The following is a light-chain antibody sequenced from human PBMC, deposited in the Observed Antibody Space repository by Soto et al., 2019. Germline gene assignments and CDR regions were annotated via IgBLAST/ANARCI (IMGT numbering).Light chain of an antibody. J-gene: IGKJ2*01. CDR3: QQTYRTPYT. Sequence: DIQMIQSPSSLSASVGDRVTITCRASQSSNNYLNWYHQKPGKAPKLLIYAASSLQSGVPSRFSGSGSGTDFTLTISSLQPEDFATYYCQQTYRTPYTFGQGTKLEIK. CDR2: AAS. CDR1: QSSNNY. V-gene: IGKV1-39*01.